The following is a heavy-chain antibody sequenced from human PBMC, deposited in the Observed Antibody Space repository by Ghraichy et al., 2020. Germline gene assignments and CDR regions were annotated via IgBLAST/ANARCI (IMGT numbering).Heavy chain of an antibody. D-gene: IGHD3-16*02. CDR1: GFTFSSYA. Sequence: GGSLRLSCAASGFTFSSYAMSWVRQAPGKGLEWVSAISGSGGSTYYADSVKGRFTISRDNSKNTLYLQMNSLRAEDTAVYYCAKSRARLMITFGGVIGDYWGQGTLVTVSS. CDR3: AKSRARLMITFGGVIGDY. CDR2: ISGSGGST. J-gene: IGHJ4*02. V-gene: IGHV3-23*01.